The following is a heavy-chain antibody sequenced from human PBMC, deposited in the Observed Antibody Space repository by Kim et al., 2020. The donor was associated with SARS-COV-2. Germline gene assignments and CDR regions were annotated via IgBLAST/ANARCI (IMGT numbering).Heavy chain of an antibody. CDR3: AREVVVRGVSGYYYGMDV. D-gene: IGHD3-10*01. CDR2: TYYRSKWYN. V-gene: IGHV6-1*01. J-gene: IGHJ6*02. CDR1: GDSVSSNSAA. Sequence: SQTLSLTCAISGDSVSSNSAAWNWIRQSPSRGLEWLGRTYYRSKWYNDYAVSVKSRITINPDTSKNQFSLQLNSVTPEDTAVYYCAREVVVRGVSGYYYGMDVWGQGTTVTVSS.